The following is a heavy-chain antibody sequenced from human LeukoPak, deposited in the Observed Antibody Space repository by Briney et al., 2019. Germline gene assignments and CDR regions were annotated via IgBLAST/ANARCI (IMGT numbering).Heavy chain of an antibody. V-gene: IGHV3-23*01. Sequence: PGGSLRLSCAASGFTFSSYSMSWVRQAPGKGLEWVSLISGSGGSTYYADSAKGRFTISRDNSKNTLYLQMNSLRAEDTAVFYCAKEPRHCGADCFSLLDYWGQGTLVTVSS. D-gene: IGHD2-21*02. CDR3: AKEPRHCGADCFSLLDY. CDR1: GFTFSSYS. J-gene: IGHJ4*02. CDR2: ISGSGGST.